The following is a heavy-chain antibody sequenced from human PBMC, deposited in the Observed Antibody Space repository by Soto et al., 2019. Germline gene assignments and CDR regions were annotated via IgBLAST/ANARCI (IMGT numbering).Heavy chain of an antibody. D-gene: IGHD3-3*01. Sequence: QVQLVQSGAEVKKPGSSVKVSCKASGGTFSSYTISWVRQAPGQGLEWMGRIIPILGIANNAQKFQGAVTITADKSTSTAYMELSSLRSEDTAVYYCARNYDSRAPYYFDYWGQGTLVTVSS. V-gene: IGHV1-69*02. CDR2: IIPILGIA. CDR3: ARNYDSRAPYYFDY. J-gene: IGHJ4*02. CDR1: GGTFSSYT.